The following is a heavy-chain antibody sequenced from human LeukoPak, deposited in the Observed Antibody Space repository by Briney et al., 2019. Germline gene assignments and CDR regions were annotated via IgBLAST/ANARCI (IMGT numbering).Heavy chain of an antibody. J-gene: IGHJ6*02. CDR1: GGTFSSYA. Sequence: GASVKVSCKASGGTFSSYAISWVRQAPGQGLEWMGRIIPILGIANYAQKFQGRVTITADKSTSTAYMELSSLRSEDTAVYYCARRSSAAAEDYYGMDVWGQGTMVTVSS. D-gene: IGHD6-13*01. CDR3: ARRSSAAAEDYYGMDV. V-gene: IGHV1-69*04. CDR2: IIPILGIA.